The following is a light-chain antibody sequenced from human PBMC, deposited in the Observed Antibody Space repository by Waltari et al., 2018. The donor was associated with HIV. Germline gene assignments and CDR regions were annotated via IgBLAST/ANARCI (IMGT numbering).Light chain of an antibody. CDR1: NLGDKY. CDR3: QAWDSSTVV. Sequence: SYEVTQPPSVSVSPGQTASITCSGDNLGDKYASWYQQKPRQSPVLVIYQGNKRPSGIPERFSGSNSGNTATLTISGTQAMDEADYYCQAWDSSTVVFGGGTKLTVL. CDR2: QGN. V-gene: IGLV3-1*01. J-gene: IGLJ2*01.